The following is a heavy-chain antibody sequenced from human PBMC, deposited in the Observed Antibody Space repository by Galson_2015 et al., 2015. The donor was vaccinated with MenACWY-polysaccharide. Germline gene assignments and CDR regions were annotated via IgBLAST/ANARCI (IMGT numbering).Heavy chain of an antibody. CDR1: GFMFSNYG. V-gene: IGHV3-30*18. CDR3: AKDYKYCSSSSCQNYFYGMDV. CDR2: ISYDGEKQ. J-gene: IGHJ6*02. Sequence: SLRLSCAASGFMFSNYGIHWVRQAPGMGLEWVAVISYDGEKQFYADSVTGRFIISRDNSKNMLYLEMNSLRGDDTAVYYCAKDYKYCSSSSCQNYFYGMDVWGQGTTVTVSS. D-gene: IGHD2-2*01.